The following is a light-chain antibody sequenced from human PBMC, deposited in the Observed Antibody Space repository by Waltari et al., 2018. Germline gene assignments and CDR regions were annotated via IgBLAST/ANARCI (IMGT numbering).Light chain of an antibody. CDR1: QSVSSY. V-gene: IGKV3-11*01. CDR3: QQRRNWSWT. Sequence: EVVLTQSPATLSLSPWERATLSYTASQSVSSYLAWYQQKPGQAPRRLIYDASNRATGIAARFSGSGSWKDFALTISSLEPEDFAVYYCQQRRNWSWTFGQGTKVEIK. CDR2: DAS. J-gene: IGKJ1*01.